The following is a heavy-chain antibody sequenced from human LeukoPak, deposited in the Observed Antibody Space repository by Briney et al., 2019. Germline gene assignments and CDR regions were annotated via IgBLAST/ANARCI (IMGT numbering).Heavy chain of an antibody. D-gene: IGHD6-19*01. CDR2: ISGDCGST. CDR1: GFMFHDYA. Sequence: PGGSLRLSCAAPGFMFHDYAIHWVRQAPGKGLEWVSLISGDCGSTFYADSVKGRFTISRDNSKNSLYLQMNSLRSDDTALYYCARESESSGWYDYWGQGTLVTVSS. J-gene: IGHJ4*02. V-gene: IGHV3-43*02. CDR3: ARESESSGWYDY.